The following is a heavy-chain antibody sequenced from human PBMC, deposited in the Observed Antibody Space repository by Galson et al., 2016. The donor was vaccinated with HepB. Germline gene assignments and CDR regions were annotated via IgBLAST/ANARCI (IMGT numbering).Heavy chain of an antibody. D-gene: IGHD5-18*01. V-gene: IGHV1-69*06. CDR3: ARGSYGYDYGFCED. J-gene: IGHJ4*02. CDR2: VIPIFGTM. CDR1: GGFFTSYA. Sequence: SVKVSCKGSGGFFTSYAISWVRQAPGQGLEWMGGVIPIFGTMNYAHKFQGRVTITADRSTNTAYMEMHNLKSEDTAVYYCARGSYGYDYGFCEDWGQGTLVTVSS.